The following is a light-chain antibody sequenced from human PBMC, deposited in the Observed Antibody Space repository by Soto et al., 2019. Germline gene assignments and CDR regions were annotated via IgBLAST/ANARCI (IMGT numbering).Light chain of an antibody. CDR2: KAS. Sequence: DYQVTQSPSTLSASVGDRVTITCRASRNIYTWLAWYQQKPGIAPKLLIHKASTLESGVPSRFSGSGFGTEFTLTISSLQPDDFATYYCQHYNSYSEAFGQGTKVDI. CDR1: RNIYTW. J-gene: IGKJ1*01. V-gene: IGKV1-5*03. CDR3: QHYNSYSEA.